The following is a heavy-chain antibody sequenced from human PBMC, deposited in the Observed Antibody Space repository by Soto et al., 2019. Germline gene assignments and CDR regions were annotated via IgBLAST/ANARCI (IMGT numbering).Heavy chain of an antibody. CDR2: IVVGSGNP. CDR1: GFTFTSSA. V-gene: IGHV1-58*02. J-gene: IGHJ6*04. D-gene: IGHD6-19*01. CDR3: AAEPGLDRGYYCNGMDV. Sequence: QMQLVQSGPEVKMPGTSVKVSCKASGFTFTSSAMQWVRQARGQLLEWIGWIVVGSGNPNYAQKCQERVTIHRDMSTSRASLALSAPRSEDTAVYFCAAEPGLDRGYYCNGMDVWGKGPTVTVSS.